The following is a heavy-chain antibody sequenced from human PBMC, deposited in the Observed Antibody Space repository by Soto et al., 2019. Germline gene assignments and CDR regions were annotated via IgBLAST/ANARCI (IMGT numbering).Heavy chain of an antibody. D-gene: IGHD3-10*01. CDR3: ARGGSGSYFSAFDI. V-gene: IGHV3-21*01. J-gene: IGHJ3*02. CDR1: GFTFSSYS. CDR2: ISSSSSYI. Sequence: EVQLVESGGGLVKPGGSLRLSCAASGFTFSSYSMNWVRQAPGKGLEWVSSISSSSSYIYYADSVKGRFTISRDNAKNSLYLQMNSLRAEDTAVYYCARGGSGSYFSAFDIWGQGTMVTVSS.